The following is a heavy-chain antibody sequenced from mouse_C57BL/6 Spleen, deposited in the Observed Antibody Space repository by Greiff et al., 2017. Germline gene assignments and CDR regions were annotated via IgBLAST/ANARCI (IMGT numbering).Heavy chain of an antibody. Sequence: VMLVESGPELVKPGASVKISCKASGYAFSSSWMNWVKQRPGKGLEWIGRIYPGDGDTNYNGKFKGKATLTADKSSSTAYMQLSSLTSEDSAVYFCARSGVGRNYFDYWGQGTTLTVSS. CDR1: GYAFSSSW. V-gene: IGHV1-82*01. CDR3: ARSGVGRNYFDY. J-gene: IGHJ2*01. CDR2: IYPGDGDT. D-gene: IGHD4-1*01.